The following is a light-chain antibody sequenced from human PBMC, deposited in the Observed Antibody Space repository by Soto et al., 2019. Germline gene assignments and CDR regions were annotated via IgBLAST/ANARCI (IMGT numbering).Light chain of an antibody. CDR3: QHYNSYSEA. J-gene: IGKJ1*01. V-gene: IGKV1-5*03. CDR2: KAS. CDR1: QTISSW. Sequence: DIQMTQSPSTLSGSVGDRVTITCRASQTISSWLAWYQQKPGKAPKLLIYKASTLKSGVPSRFSGSGSGTEFTLTIIRLQPDDFATYYCQHYNSYSEAFGQGTKVELK.